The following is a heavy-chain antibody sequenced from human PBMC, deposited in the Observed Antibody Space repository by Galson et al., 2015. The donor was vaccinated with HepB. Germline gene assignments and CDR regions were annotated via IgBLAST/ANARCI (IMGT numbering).Heavy chain of an antibody. J-gene: IGHJ6*03. CDR3: ARTTTEYYYYYMDV. V-gene: IGHV1-69*13. D-gene: IGHD4-11*01. CDR2: IIPIFGTA. Sequence: SVKVSCKASGGTFSSYAISWVRQAPGQGLEWMGGIIPIFGTANYAQKFQGRVTITAGESTSTAYMELSSLRSEDTAVYYCARTTTEYYYYYMDVWGKGTTVTVSS. CDR1: GGTFSSYA.